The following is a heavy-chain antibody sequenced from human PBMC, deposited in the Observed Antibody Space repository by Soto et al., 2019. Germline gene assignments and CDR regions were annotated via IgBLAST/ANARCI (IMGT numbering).Heavy chain of an antibody. CDR1: GFTFSSSE. D-gene: IGHD1-7*01. V-gene: IGHV3-48*03. CDR3: AKDRNYPRDQFHY. CDR2: IHPGGQTI. J-gene: IGHJ4*02. Sequence: GGSLRLSCAASGFTFSSSEMYWVRQAPGKGLEWISYIHPGGQTIFYAESVKGRFTISRDNAKHSVYLQMNSLRAEDTAVYYCAKDRNYPRDQFHYWGQGTLVTVSS.